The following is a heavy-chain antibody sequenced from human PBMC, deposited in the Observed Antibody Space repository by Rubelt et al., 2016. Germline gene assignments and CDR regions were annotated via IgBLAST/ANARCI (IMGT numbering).Heavy chain of an antibody. J-gene: IGHJ4*02. CDR1: GFTFSSSA. D-gene: IGHD7-27*01. V-gene: IGHV3-23*01. Sequence: RLSCAASGFTFSSSAMNWVRQAPGKGLEWVSAISGSGGSTYYADSVKGRFTISRDNARKSLFLQMNSLRDEDTAVYFCVRDENWAFDYWGQGTLVTVSS. CDR3: VRDENWAFDY. CDR2: ISGSGGST.